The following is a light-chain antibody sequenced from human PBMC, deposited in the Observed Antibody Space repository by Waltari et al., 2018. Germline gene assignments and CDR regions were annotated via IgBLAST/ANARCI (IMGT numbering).Light chain of an antibody. V-gene: IGLV1-44*01. CDR1: GSNIGSNA. Sequence: QSVLTQPPSASGTPGQRVTISCSGSGSNIGSNAVSWYQQLPGTAPKILVYSNSLRTSGVPDRFSGSKSGTSASLAISGLQSEDEADYYCAAWDDSLNRVFGGGTKLTVL. J-gene: IGLJ2*01. CDR3: AAWDDSLNRV. CDR2: SNS.